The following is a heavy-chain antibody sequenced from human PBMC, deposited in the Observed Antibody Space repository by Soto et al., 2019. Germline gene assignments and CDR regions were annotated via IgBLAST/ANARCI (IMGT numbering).Heavy chain of an antibody. D-gene: IGHD6-13*01. J-gene: IGHJ4*02. CDR2: IIPIFGTA. Sequence: ASVKVSCKASGGTFSSHAISWVRQAPGQGLEWMGGIIPIFGTANYAQKFQGRVTITADKSTSTAYMELSSLRSEDTAVYYCARDLAAAGDPYYFDYWGQGTLVTVSS. V-gene: IGHV1-69*06. CDR3: ARDLAAAGDPYYFDY. CDR1: GGTFSSHA.